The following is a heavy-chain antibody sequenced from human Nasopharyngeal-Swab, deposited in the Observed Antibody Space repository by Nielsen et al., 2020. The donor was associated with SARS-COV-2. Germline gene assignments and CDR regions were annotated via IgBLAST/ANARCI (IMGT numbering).Heavy chain of an antibody. CDR1: GFTFSDYY. D-gene: IGHD3-22*01. CDR3: ARGSIYYASSLDY. Sequence: GESLKISCAASGFTFSDYYMSWIRQAPGKGLEWVSYISSSGSTIYYADSVKGRFTISRDNAKNSLYLQMNSLRAGDTAVYFCARGSIYYASSLDYWGLGTLVTVSS. J-gene: IGHJ4*02. V-gene: IGHV3-11*04. CDR2: ISSSGSTI.